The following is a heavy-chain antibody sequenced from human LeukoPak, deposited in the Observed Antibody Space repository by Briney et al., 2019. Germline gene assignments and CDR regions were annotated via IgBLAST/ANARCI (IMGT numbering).Heavy chain of an antibody. CDR2: INPNSGGT. CDR3: ARAPGYSSGWLDY. Sequence: ASVKVSCKASGYTFTGYYMHWVRQAPGQGLEWMGWINPNSGGTNYAQKFQGRVTMTRDTSISTAYMELSRLRPDDTAVYYCARAPGYSSGWLDYWGQGALVTVSS. V-gene: IGHV1-2*02. CDR1: GYTFTGYY. D-gene: IGHD6-19*01. J-gene: IGHJ4*02.